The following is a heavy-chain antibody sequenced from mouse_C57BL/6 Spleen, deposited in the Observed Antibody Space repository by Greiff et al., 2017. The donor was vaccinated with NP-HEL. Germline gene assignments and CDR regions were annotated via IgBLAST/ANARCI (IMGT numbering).Heavy chain of an antibody. V-gene: IGHV1-55*01. D-gene: IGHD1-1*01. CDR2: IYPGSGST. CDR1: GYTFTSYW. Sequence: QVQLQQPGAELVKPGASVKMSCKASGYTFTSYWITWVKQRPGQGLEWIGDIYPGSGSTNYNEKFKSKATLTVGTSSSTAYMQLSSLTSEDSAVYYCARGTTVVATTWYFDVWGTGTTVTVSS. CDR3: ARGTTVVATTWYFDV. J-gene: IGHJ1*03.